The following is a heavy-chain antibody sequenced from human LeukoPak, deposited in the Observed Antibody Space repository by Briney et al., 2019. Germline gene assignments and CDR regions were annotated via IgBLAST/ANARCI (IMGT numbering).Heavy chain of an antibody. Sequence: SETLSLTCTVSGGSISSYYWSWIRQPPGKELEWIGYIYSSGSTIYNPSLKSRLTISVDRSKNQFSLKVSSVTAADTAVYYCARSRSRGYSGDFDYWGQGTLVTVSS. V-gene: IGHV4-59*01. CDR3: ARSRSRGYSGDFDY. CDR2: IYSSGST. D-gene: IGHD5-12*01. CDR1: GGSISSYY. J-gene: IGHJ4*02.